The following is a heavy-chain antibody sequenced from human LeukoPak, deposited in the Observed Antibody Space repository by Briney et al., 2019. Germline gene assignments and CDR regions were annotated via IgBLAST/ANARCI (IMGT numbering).Heavy chain of an antibody. Sequence: SETLSLTCAVYGGSFSGYYWSWIRQPPGKGLECIGEINHSGSTNYNPSLKSRVTISVDTSKNQFSLKLSSVTAADTAVFYCAREPTKIPSTNLFDFWGQGILVVVSS. D-gene: IGHD2-8*01. J-gene: IGHJ4*02. V-gene: IGHV4-34*01. CDR2: INHSGST. CDR3: AREPTKIPSTNLFDF. CDR1: GGSFSGYY.